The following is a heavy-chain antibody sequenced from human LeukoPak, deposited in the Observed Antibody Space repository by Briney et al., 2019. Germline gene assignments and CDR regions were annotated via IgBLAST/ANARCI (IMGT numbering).Heavy chain of an antibody. V-gene: IGHV3-9*03. Sequence: GRSLRLSCAASGFTFDDYAMHWVRQAPGKGLEWVSGISRNSGSVGYADSVKGRFTISRDNAKNSLYLQMNSLRAEDMAVYYCAKAIHGTTGTADAFDIWGQGTMVTVSS. CDR3: AKAIHGTTGTADAFDI. CDR2: ISRNSGSV. D-gene: IGHD1-1*01. CDR1: GFTFDDYA. J-gene: IGHJ3*02.